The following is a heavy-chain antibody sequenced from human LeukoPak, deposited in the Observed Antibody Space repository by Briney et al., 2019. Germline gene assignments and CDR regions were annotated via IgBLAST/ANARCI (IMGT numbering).Heavy chain of an antibody. J-gene: IGHJ4*02. D-gene: IGHD2-2*02. CDR1: GYTFTGYY. Sequence: ASVKVSCKASGYTFTGYYMHWVRQAPGQGLEWMGWINPNSGGTNYAQKFQGRVTMTRDTSISTAYMELSRLRSDDTAVYYCARDATYQLLYAYYWGQGTLVTVSS. V-gene: IGHV1-2*02. CDR2: INPNSGGT. CDR3: ARDATYQLLYAYY.